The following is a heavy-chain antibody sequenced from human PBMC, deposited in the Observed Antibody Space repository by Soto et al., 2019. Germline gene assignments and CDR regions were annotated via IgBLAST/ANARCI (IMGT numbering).Heavy chain of an antibody. J-gene: IGHJ3*02. Sequence: PGGSLRLSCAASGFTVSSNYMSWVRQAPGKGLEWVSVIYSGGSTYYADSVKGRFTISRDNSKNTLYLQMNSLRAEDTAVYYCARDWVIVGATKYAFDIWGQGTMVTVSS. D-gene: IGHD1-26*01. CDR3: ARDWVIVGATKYAFDI. CDR1: GFTVSSNY. CDR2: IYSGGST. V-gene: IGHV3-53*01.